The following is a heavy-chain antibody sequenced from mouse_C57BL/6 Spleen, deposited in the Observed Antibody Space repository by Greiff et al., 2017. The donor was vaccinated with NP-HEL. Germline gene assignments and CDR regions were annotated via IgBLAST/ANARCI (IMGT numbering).Heavy chain of an antibody. V-gene: IGHV6-3*01. D-gene: IGHD1-1*01. CDR1: GFTFSNYW. CDR3: AYGSSYVGWYFDV. J-gene: IGHJ1*03. CDR2: IGLKSDNYAT. Sequence: EVNVVESGGGLVQPGGSMKLSCVASGFTFSNYWMNWVRQSPEKGLEWVAQIGLKSDNYATHYAESVKGRFTISRDDSKSSVYLQMNNLRAGGTGIYYCAYGSSYVGWYFDVWGTGTTVTVSS.